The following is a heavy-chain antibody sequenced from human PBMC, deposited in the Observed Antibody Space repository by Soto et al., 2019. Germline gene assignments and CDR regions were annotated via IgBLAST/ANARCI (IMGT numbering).Heavy chain of an antibody. CDR1: GFTITTSA. J-gene: IGHJ4*02. CDR3: ARRMTAYFDF. Sequence: GGSLRLSCAASGFTITTSAMSWVRQAPGKGLEWVSTLTGDGAYISYADSVKGRFTISRDNSQNTLYLQMNSLRADDTAIYYCARRMTAYFDFWGQGTLVTSPQ. D-gene: IGHD2-8*01. CDR2: LTGDGAYI. V-gene: IGHV3-23*01.